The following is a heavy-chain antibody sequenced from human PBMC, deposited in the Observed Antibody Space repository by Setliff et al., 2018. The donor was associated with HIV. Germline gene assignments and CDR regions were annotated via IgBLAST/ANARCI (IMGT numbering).Heavy chain of an antibody. CDR1: GFTFSSYG. D-gene: IGHD4-17*01. J-gene: IGHJ6*02. CDR2: IRYDGSNK. CDR3: AKDFQWSTVNTPLNYQYGMDV. V-gene: IGHV3-30*02. Sequence: PGGSLRLSCAASGFTFSSYGMHWVRQAPGKGLEWVAFIRYDGSNKYYADSVKGRFTISRDNSKNTLYLQMNSLRPEDTAVYYCAKDFQWSTVNTPLNYQYGMDVWGQGTTVTVSS.